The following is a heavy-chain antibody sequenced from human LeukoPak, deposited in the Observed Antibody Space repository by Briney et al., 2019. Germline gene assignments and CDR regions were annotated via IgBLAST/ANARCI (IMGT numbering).Heavy chain of an antibody. CDR2: IYSGGDT. D-gene: IGHD5-18*01. CDR1: GFTVSSNY. CDR3: ARERDSYGPFDY. J-gene: IGHJ4*02. V-gene: IGHV3-66*01. Sequence: PGGSLRLSCAASGFTVSSNYMNWVRQAPGKGLEWVSVIYSGGDTYYADSVKGRFTISRDNSKNTLYLQMNSLRAEDTAVYYCARERDSYGPFDYWGQGTRVTVSS.